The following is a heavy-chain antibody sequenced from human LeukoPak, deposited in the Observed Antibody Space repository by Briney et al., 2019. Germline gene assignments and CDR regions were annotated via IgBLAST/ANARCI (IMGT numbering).Heavy chain of an antibody. CDR2: INSDGSST. J-gene: IGHJ4*02. CDR3: ARGVAAAVYYFDY. V-gene: IGHV3-74*01. CDR1: GFTFSSYW. Sequence: PGGSLRLSCAASGFTFSSYWMHWVRQAPGKGLVWVSRINSDGSSTSYADSVKGRSTISRDNAKNTLYLQMNSLRAEDTAVYYCARGVAAAVYYFDYWGQGTLVIVSS. D-gene: IGHD6-13*01.